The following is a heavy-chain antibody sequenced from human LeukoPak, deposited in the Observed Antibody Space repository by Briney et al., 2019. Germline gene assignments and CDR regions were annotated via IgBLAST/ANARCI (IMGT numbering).Heavy chain of an antibody. CDR2: IYYSGSN. D-gene: IGHD3-3*01. V-gene: IGHV4-39*01. J-gene: IGHJ3*02. CDR3: ARSTIFGVVDAFDI. CDR1: VGSISSSSYY. Sequence: SETLSLTCTVSVGSISSSSYYWGWIRQHPGKGLEWLGSIYYSGSNYYNPSLKSRVTISVDTSKNQFSLKLSSVTAADTAVYYCARSTIFGVVDAFDIWGQGTMVTVSS.